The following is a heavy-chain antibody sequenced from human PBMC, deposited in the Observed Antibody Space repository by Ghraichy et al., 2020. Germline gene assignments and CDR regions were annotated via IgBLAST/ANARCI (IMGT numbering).Heavy chain of an antibody. Sequence: SETLSLTCAVYGGSFSGYYWSWIRQPPGKGLEWIGEINHSGSTNYNPSLKSRVTISVDTSKNQFSLKLSSVTAADTAVYYCARGGAVQLSLGETDFDYWGQGTLVTVSS. D-gene: IGHD5-18*01. CDR2: INHSGST. CDR1: GGSFSGYY. V-gene: IGHV4-34*01. J-gene: IGHJ4*02. CDR3: ARGGAVQLSLGETDFDY.